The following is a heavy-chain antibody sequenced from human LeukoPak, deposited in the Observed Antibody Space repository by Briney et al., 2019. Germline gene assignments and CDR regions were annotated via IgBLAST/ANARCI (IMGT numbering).Heavy chain of an antibody. J-gene: IGHJ6*03. D-gene: IGHD2-2*01. CDR2: INHSGST. CDR3: ARIVPQLYYYYYYMDV. Sequence: SQTLSLICAVYGGSFSGYYWSWVPQPPGKGLEWIGEINHSGSTNYNPSLKSRVTISVDTSKNQFSLKLSSVTAADTDVYYCARIVPQLYYYYYYMDVWGKGTTVTVSS. V-gene: IGHV4-34*01. CDR1: GGSFSGYY.